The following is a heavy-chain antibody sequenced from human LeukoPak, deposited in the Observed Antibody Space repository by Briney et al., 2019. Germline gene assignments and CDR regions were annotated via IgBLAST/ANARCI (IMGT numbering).Heavy chain of an antibody. CDR2: IYYSGST. J-gene: IGHJ4*02. CDR3: ARHIQLWLFDY. CDR1: GGSISSDC. D-gene: IGHD5-18*01. V-gene: IGHV4-59*08. Sequence: SETLSLTCTVSGGSISSDCWSWIRQPPGKGLEWSGYIYYSGSTNYNPSLKSRVTISVDTSKNQFSLKLSSVTAADTAVSYCARHIQLWLFDYWGQGTLVTVSS.